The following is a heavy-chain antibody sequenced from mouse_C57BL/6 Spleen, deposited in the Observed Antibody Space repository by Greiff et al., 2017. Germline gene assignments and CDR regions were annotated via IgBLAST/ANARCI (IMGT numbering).Heavy chain of an antibody. CDR3: ARNPRRGDYVMDY. CDR2: IDPSDSET. D-gene: IGHD2-12*01. V-gene: IGHV1-52*01. Sequence: QVQLQQPGAELVRPGSSVKLSCKASGYTFTSYWMHWVKQRPIQGLEWIGNIDPSDSETHYNQKFKDKATLTADKSSSTAYMQLSSLTSEDSAVYFCARNPRRGDYVMDYWGQGTSVTGAS. J-gene: IGHJ4*01. CDR1: GYTFTSYW.